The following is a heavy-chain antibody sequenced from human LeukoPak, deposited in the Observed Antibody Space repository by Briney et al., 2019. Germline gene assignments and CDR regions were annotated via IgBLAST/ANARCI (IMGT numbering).Heavy chain of an antibody. J-gene: IGHJ4*02. D-gene: IGHD6-13*01. CDR1: GFTFSSYA. Sequence: PGGSLRLSCAASGFTFSSYAMSWVREAPGKGLEGGSAISGSGGSTYYADSVKGRFTISRDNSKNTLYLQMNSLRAEDTAVYYCAKDLHPYSSRREFDYWGQGTLVTVSS. CDR3: AKDLHPYSSRREFDY. V-gene: IGHV3-23*01. CDR2: ISGSGGST.